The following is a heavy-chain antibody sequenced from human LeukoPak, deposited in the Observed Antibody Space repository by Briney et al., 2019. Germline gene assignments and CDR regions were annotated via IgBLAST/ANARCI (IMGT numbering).Heavy chain of an antibody. CDR3: AKGGGSWSEYYYYGMDV. J-gene: IGHJ6*04. CDR2: ISGSGGST. Sequence: PGGSLRLSCAASGFTFSSYAMSWVRQAPGKGLEWVSAISGSGGSTYYADSVKGRFTISRDNSKNTLYLQMNCLRAEDTAVYYCAKGGGSWSEYYYYGMDVWGKGTTVTVSS. D-gene: IGHD2-15*01. CDR1: GFTFSSYA. V-gene: IGHV3-23*01.